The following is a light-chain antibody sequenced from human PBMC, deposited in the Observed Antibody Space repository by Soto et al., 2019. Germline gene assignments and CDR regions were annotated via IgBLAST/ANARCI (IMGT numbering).Light chain of an antibody. V-gene: IGKV3D-20*02. J-gene: IGKJ2*01. CDR2: DAS. CDR1: QSVSSSY. CDR3: QQRAIWPYT. Sequence: EIVLTQSPGTLSLSPGERATLSCRASQSVSSSYLAWYQQKPGQAPRLLIYDASNRATDIPARFSGTGSGTDFRLTISSLEPEDFALYFCQQRAIWPYTFGPGTKLEIK.